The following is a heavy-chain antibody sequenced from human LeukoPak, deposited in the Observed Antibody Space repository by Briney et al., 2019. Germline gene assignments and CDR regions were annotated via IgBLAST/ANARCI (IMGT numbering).Heavy chain of an antibody. J-gene: IGHJ3*02. CDR2: ISAHNGNT. CDR3: ARGDDYGDYLSAFDI. V-gene: IGHV1-18*04. D-gene: IGHD4-17*01. Sequence: ASVKVSCKAPGYRFTSYGIIWVRQAPGQGLEWMGGISAHNGNTNYGQKLQGRVTMTTDTSTSTAYMELRSLRSDDTAVYYCARGDDYGDYLSAFDIWGQGTMVTASS. CDR1: GYRFTSYG.